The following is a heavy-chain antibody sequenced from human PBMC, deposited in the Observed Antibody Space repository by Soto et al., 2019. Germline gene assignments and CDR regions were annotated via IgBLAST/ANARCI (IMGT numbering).Heavy chain of an antibody. Sequence: SETLSLTCTVSGGSINTFYWSWVRQPAGKGLEWIGRVFSSGSTSFNPSLESRVAMSVDTSKNHFSLNLSSVTAADMAVYYCAREGSYSAYNFAHGIQLWSFDFWGQGALVTVSS. CDR3: AREGSYSAYNFAHGIQLWSFDF. CDR1: GGSINTFY. V-gene: IGHV4-4*07. J-gene: IGHJ4*02. D-gene: IGHD5-12*01. CDR2: VFSSGST.